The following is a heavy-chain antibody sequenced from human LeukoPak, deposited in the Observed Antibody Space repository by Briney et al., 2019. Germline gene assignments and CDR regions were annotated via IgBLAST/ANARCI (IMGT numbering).Heavy chain of an antibody. CDR2: IKQDGSEK. V-gene: IGHV3-7*01. J-gene: IGHJ5*02. CDR3: ASLTMVRGVLDWFDP. D-gene: IGHD3-10*01. CDR1: GFTFSSYW. Sequence: GGSLRLSCAASGFTFSSYWMSWVRQAPGKGLEWVANIKQDGSEKYYVDSVKGRFTISRDNAKNSLYLQMNSLRAEDTAVYYCASLTMVRGVLDWFDPWGQGTLVTVSS.